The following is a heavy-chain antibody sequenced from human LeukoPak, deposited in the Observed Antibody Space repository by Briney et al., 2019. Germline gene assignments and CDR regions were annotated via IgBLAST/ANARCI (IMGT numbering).Heavy chain of an antibody. V-gene: IGHV4-39*01. J-gene: IGHJ6*03. D-gene: IGHD5-18*01. Sequence: SETLSLTCTVSGGSISTSNYHWGWIRQPPGKGLEWIGYIYYRGSTYYNPPLKSRVTISVDTSKNQFSPKLSSVTAADTAVYYCASVGGYNSGYGYYYYYMDVWGKGTTVTVSS. CDR3: ASVGGYNSGYGYYYYYMDV. CDR2: IYYRGST. CDR1: GGSISTSNYH.